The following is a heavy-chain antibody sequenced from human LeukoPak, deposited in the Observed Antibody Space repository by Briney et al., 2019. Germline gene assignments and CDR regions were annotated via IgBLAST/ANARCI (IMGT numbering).Heavy chain of an antibody. J-gene: IGHJ4*02. V-gene: IGHV1-18*01. CDR3: ARDRASGIVDY. CDR1: GYTFTSYV. Sequence: ASVKVSCKASGYTFTSYVINWVRQAPGQGLEWMGWIGPYNGNTNYAQKLQGTVTMTTDTSTSTAYMELRSLRSDDTAVYYCARDRASGIVDYWGQGTLVTVSS. D-gene: IGHD6-13*01. CDR2: IGPYNGNT.